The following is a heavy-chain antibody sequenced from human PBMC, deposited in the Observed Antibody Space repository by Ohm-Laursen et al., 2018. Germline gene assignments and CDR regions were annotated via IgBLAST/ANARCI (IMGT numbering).Heavy chain of an antibody. CDR2: ISTYDGKT. CDR1: GYTFNHYG. D-gene: IGHD1-26*01. V-gene: IGHV1-18*01. Sequence: ASVKVSCKTSGYTFNHYGISWVRQAPGQGLEWMGWISTYDGKTQFGQKFQGRVTMNTDMSTSTAYMELSSLRSDDTAVYYCARGVGATGAAFDIWGQGTMVTVSS. J-gene: IGHJ3*02. CDR3: ARGVGATGAAFDI.